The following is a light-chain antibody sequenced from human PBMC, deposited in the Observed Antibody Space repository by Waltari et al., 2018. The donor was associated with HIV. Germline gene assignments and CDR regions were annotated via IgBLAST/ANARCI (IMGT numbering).Light chain of an antibody. CDR2: AAS. V-gene: IGKV1-9*01. Sequence: DIQLTQSPSFLSASVGARVTITCRASQGISTYLAWYQQKPGKAPKLLIYAASTLQSGVTSRFSGSGVGTDLALTISSLQPEDFATYDCQQVNSYPFTFGQGTKLEI. CDR3: QQVNSYPFT. J-gene: IGKJ2*01. CDR1: QGISTY.